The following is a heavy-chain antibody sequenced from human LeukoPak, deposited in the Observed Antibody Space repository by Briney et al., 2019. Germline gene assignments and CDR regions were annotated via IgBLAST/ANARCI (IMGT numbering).Heavy chain of an antibody. D-gene: IGHD2-2*03. J-gene: IGHJ4*02. CDR3: ARERRVRRWILFDY. Sequence: SETLSLTCAVYGESFSDYYWSWIRQPPGKVLEWIGEINHSGSTNYNPSLKSRVTISVDTSKNQFSLKLSSVTAADTAVYYCARERRVRRWILFDYWGQGTLVTVSS. CDR2: INHSGST. V-gene: IGHV4-34*01. CDR1: GESFSDYY.